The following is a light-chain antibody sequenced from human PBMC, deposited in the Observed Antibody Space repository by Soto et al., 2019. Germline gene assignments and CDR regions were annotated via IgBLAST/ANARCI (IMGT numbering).Light chain of an antibody. J-gene: IGLJ1*01. CDR1: GSDISAYNY. V-gene: IGLV2-14*01. CDR3: SSYTSNNFYV. Sequence: QSVLTQPASVSGSPGQSITISCTGTGSDISAYNYVSWYQQHSGKAPKLMIYEVGDRPSGLSNRFSGSKSGNTASLTISRLQAEDEADYYCSSYTSNNFYVFGTGTKVTVL. CDR2: EVG.